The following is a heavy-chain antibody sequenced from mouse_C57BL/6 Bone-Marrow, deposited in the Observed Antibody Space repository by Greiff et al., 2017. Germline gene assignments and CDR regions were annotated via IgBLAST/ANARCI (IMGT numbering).Heavy chain of an antibody. Sequence: EVKLVESGGGLVKPGGSLKLSCAASGFTFSSYAMSWVRQTPEKRLEWVATISDGGSYTYYPDNVKGRFTISRDNAKNNLYLQMSHLKSEDTAMYYCARGLSAYWGQGTLVTVSA. CDR2: ISDGGSYT. CDR3: ARGLSAY. D-gene: IGHD6-2*01. J-gene: IGHJ3*01. CDR1: GFTFSSYA. V-gene: IGHV5-4*03.